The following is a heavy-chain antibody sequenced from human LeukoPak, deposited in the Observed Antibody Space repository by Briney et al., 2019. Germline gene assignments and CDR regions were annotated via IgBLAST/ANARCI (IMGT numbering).Heavy chain of an antibody. CDR1: GYTFTGYY. D-gene: IGHD1-26*01. J-gene: IGHJ4*02. V-gene: IGHV1-2*06. CDR3: ARDWGAPRIDY. CDR2: INASRGGE. Sequence: ASVTVSFQSSGYTFTGYYMHWLRQAPAQGRNWMGRINASRGGENYAEKFQGTDTMTRDTSISTAYMERSRPRSNDTALYYCARDWGAPRIDYWGQGTLVTVSS.